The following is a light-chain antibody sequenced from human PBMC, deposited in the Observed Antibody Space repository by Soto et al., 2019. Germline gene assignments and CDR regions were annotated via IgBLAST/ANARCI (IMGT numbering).Light chain of an antibody. Sequence: DDQMTQSPSTLSASVGDRVTITCRASQGISNRLAWYQQKPGKAPKLLIYQASSLKSGVPSRFGGSGSGTEFTLTITSLQPDDFATYYCQQYNSHWTFGQGTKVEIK. CDR3: QQYNSHWT. V-gene: IGKV1-5*03. CDR2: QAS. J-gene: IGKJ1*01. CDR1: QGISNR.